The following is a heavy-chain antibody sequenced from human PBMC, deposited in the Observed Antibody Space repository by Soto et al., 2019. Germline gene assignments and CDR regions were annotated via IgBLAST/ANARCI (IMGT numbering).Heavy chain of an antibody. J-gene: IGHJ4*02. D-gene: IGHD6-19*01. Sequence: PWPTPSLSCAISGDSVSSNTAAWNWIRSSPSRGLEWLGRTYYRSNWRHDYAVSVKSRITVNPDTSKNHFSLQLNSVTPDDTAVYYCARGVAGSGFDLWGQGTLVTVSS. CDR1: GDSVSSNTAA. CDR2: TYYRSNWRH. V-gene: IGHV6-1*01. CDR3: ARGVAGSGFDL.